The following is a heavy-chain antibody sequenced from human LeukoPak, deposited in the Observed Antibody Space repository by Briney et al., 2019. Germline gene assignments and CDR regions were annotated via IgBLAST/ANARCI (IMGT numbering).Heavy chain of an antibody. J-gene: IGHJ4*02. D-gene: IGHD6-19*01. CDR1: GGPFSGYY. Sequence: SETLSLTCAVYGGPFSGYYWSWIRQPPGKGLEWIGEINHSGSTNYNPSLKSRVTISVDTSKNQFSLKLSSVTAADTAVYYCARGYSSGWYAHDYWGQGTLVTVSS. V-gene: IGHV4-34*01. CDR3: ARGYSSGWYAHDY. CDR2: INHSGST.